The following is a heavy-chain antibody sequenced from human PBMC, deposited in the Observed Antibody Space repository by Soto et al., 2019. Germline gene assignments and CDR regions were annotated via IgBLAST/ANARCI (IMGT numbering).Heavy chain of an antibody. J-gene: IGHJ4*02. CDR2: ISGSGGST. CDR1: GFTFSSYA. V-gene: IGHV3-23*01. Sequence: EVQLLESGGGLVQPGGSLRLSCAASGFTFSSYAMSWVRQAPGKGLEWVSAISGSGGSTYYADSAKGRFTISRDNSENTLYQPMNRLRAEDTAVYYCAKRATGIAVAGCFDYWGQGTLVTVSS. CDR3: AKRATGIAVAGCFDY. D-gene: IGHD6-19*01.